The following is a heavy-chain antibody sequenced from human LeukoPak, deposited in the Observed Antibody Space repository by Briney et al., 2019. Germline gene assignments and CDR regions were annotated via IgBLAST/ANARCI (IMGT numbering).Heavy chain of an antibody. Sequence: GASVKVSCKASGGTFSSYAISWVRQAPGQGLEWMGGIIPIFGTANYAQKLQGRVTITADKSTSTAYMELSSLRSEDTAVYYCAKDRDTMIAVVIDAFDIWGQGTMVTVSS. J-gene: IGHJ3*02. D-gene: IGHD3-22*01. V-gene: IGHV1-69*06. CDR2: IIPIFGTA. CDR3: AKDRDTMIAVVIDAFDI. CDR1: GGTFSSYA.